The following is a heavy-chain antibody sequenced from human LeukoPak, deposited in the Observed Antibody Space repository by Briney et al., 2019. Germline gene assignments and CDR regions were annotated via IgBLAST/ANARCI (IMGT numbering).Heavy chain of an antibody. V-gene: IGHV4-59*01. CDR2: IYYSGST. CDR3: ARERADDAFDI. CDR1: GGSISSYY. Sequence: SETLSLTCTVSGGSISSYYWSWIRQPPGKGLEWIGYIYYSGSTNYNPSLKSRVTISVDTSKNQFSLKLSSVTAADTAVYYCARERADDAFDIWGQGTMVTVSS. J-gene: IGHJ3*02.